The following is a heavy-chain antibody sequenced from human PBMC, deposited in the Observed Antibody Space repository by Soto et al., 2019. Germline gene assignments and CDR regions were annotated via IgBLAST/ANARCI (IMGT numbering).Heavy chain of an antibody. Sequence: PGGSLRLSCAASGFTFNIFGMHWVRQAPGKGLEWVALISNDGTNKYYADSVRGRFTISRDSSKNTVFLQMDSLRADDTAVYYCAKGSTRWLASLLHYWGQGTLVTVSS. V-gene: IGHV3-30*18. D-gene: IGHD3-3*02. CDR1: GFTFNIFG. CDR2: ISNDGTNK. CDR3: AKGSTRWLASLLHY. J-gene: IGHJ4*02.